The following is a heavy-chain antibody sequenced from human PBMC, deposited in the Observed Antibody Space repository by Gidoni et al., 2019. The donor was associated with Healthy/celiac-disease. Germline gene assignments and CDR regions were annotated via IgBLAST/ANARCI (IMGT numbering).Heavy chain of an antibody. CDR3: AKLLVPAAHYFDY. CDR1: GFTFSSYA. CDR2: ISGSGVST. D-gene: IGHD2-2*01. Sequence: EVQLLESGGGLVQPGGSLRLSCAASGFTFSSYAMSWVRQAPGKGLGWVSAISGSGVSTYYADSVKGRFTISRDNSKNTLYLQMNSLRAEDTAVYYCAKLLVPAAHYFDYWGQGTLVTVSS. V-gene: IGHV3-23*01. J-gene: IGHJ4*02.